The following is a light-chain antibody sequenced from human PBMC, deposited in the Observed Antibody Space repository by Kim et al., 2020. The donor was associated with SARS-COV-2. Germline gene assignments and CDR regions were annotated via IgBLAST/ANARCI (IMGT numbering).Light chain of an antibody. CDR2: AAS. CDR3: QHSFSVPYT. J-gene: IGKJ2*01. V-gene: IGKV1-39*01. Sequence: SGSVGDRVTITSRTSQSINTYLNWYQHTPGKAPKVLISAASRLQRGVPSRFSGSGSGTDFTLTISSLQPEDVATYYCQHSFSVPYTFGPGTKLEI. CDR1: QSINTY.